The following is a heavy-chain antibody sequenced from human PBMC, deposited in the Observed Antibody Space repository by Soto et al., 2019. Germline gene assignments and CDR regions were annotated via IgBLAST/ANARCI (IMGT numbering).Heavy chain of an antibody. CDR2: INSDGSST. J-gene: IGHJ6*03. D-gene: IGHD4-17*01. V-gene: IGHV3-74*01. CDR1: GFTFSSYW. CDR3: ARAAVDYGDLEYYYYMDV. Sequence: GGSLRLSCAASGFTFSSYWMHWVRQAPGKGLVWVSRINSDGSSTSYADSVKGRFTISRDNAKNTMYLQMNSLRAEDTAVYYCARAAVDYGDLEYYYYMDVWGKGTTVTVSS.